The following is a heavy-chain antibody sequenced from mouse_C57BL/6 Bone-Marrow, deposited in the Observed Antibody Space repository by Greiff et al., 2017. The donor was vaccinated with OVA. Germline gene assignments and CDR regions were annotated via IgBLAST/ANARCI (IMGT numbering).Heavy chain of an antibody. D-gene: IGHD2-12*01. J-gene: IGHJ3*01. CDR1: GYTFTDYN. CDR3: ARSYDGEAWFAY. CDR2: INPNNGGT. Sequence: EVQLVESGPELVKPGASVKIPCKASGYTFTDYNMDWVKQSHGKSLEWIGDINPNNGGTIYNQKFKGKATLTVDKSSSTAYMELRSLTSEDTAVYYCARSYDGEAWFAYWGQGTLVTVSA. V-gene: IGHV1-18*01.